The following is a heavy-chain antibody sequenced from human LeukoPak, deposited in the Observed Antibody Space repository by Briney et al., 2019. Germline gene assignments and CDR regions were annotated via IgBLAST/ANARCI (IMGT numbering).Heavy chain of an antibody. CDR1: GGSISSGDYY. Sequence: TLSLTCTLSGGSISSGDYYWSWIRQPPGKGPEWIGYIYYSGSTFYNPSLKSRFTISADTSKNQFSLKLSSVTAADTAVYYSAIGSSWGFLQHWGQGTLVTVSS. V-gene: IGHV4-30-4*08. J-gene: IGHJ1*01. D-gene: IGHD6-13*01. CDR3: AIGSSWGFLQH. CDR2: IYYSGST.